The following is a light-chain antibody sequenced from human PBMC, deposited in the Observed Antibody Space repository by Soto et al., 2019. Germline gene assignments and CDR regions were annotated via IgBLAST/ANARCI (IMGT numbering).Light chain of an antibody. CDR1: WSNIGNNA. J-gene: IGLJ2*01. CDR3: AVWDDNLNGVV. CDR2: YDD. Sequence: QSVLTQPPSVSGAPRQRVTISFSGSWSNIGNNAVNWYQQLPGKAPKLLIYYDDLLSSGVSDRFSGSKSGTSASLAISGLQSEDEADYYCAVWDDNLNGVVFGGGTKLTVL. V-gene: IGLV1-36*01.